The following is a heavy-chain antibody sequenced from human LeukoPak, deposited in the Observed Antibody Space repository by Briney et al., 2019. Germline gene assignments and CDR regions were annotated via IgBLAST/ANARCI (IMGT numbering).Heavy chain of an antibody. V-gene: IGHV4-59*12. D-gene: IGHD6-6*01. CDR3: ARLRGIAARQSFGY. CDR1: GGSISSYS. Sequence: SETLSLTCTVSGGSISSYSWSWIRQPPGKGLEWIGYIYYSGSTNYNPSLKSRVTISVDMSKNQFSLKLSSVTAADTAVYYCARLRGIAARQSFGYWGQGTLVTVSS. J-gene: IGHJ4*02. CDR2: IYYSGST.